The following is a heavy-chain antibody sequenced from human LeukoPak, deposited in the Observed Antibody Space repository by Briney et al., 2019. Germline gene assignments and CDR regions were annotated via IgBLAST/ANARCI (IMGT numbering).Heavy chain of an antibody. D-gene: IGHD4-17*01. CDR1: GFTFSTFA. CDR3: ATYGQVLLPFES. V-gene: IGHV3-23*01. CDR2: ILPSGGEI. J-gene: IGHJ4*02. Sequence: GGSLRLSCAASGFTFSTFAMIWVRQPPGKGLEWVSSILPSGGEIHYADSVRGRFTISRDNPKSTLSLQMNSLRAEDTAIYYCATYGQVLLPFESWGQGTLVTVSS.